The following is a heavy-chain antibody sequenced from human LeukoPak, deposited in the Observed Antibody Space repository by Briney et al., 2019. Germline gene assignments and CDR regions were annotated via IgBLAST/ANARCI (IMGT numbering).Heavy chain of an antibody. J-gene: IGHJ4*02. Sequence: GGSLRLSCVVSGFTFGTYGMHWVRQAPGKGLEWVTLISYDGSNKYYAESVRGRFTISRDDSKNTLYLQMNSVRTEDTAVYYCARETLRHFDYWGQGSLVTVSS. CDR2: ISYDGSNK. V-gene: IGHV3-30-3*01. CDR3: ARETLRHFDY. CDR1: GFTFGTYG. D-gene: IGHD3-3*01.